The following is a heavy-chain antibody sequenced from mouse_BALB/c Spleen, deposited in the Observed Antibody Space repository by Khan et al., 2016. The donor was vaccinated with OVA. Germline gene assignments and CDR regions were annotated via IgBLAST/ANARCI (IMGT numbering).Heavy chain of an antibody. J-gene: IGHJ2*01. V-gene: IGHV3-1*02. CDR3: ARTARIKY. Sequence: EVQLQESGPGLVKPSQSLSLTCTVTGYSITSGYGWNWIRKFPGNKLEWMGYIRYSGSTNYNPSFKSRISITRDTSKNQFFLQLNAVTTEDTATYYCARTARIKYWGQGTTLTVSS. CDR1: GYSITSGYG. CDR2: IRYSGST. D-gene: IGHD1-2*01.